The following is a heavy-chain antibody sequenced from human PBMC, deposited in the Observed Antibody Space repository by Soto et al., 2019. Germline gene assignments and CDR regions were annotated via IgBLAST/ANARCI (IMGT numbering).Heavy chain of an antibody. Sequence: SVKVSCKASGGTFSSYAISWVRQAPGQGLEWMGGIIPIFGTANYAQKFQGRVTITADESTSTAYMELSSLRSEDTAVYYCARAGGPRGDYYYGMDVWGQGTTVTVSS. CDR3: ARAGGPRGDYYYGMDV. CDR1: GGTFSSYA. D-gene: IGHD3-10*01. V-gene: IGHV1-69*13. J-gene: IGHJ6*02. CDR2: IIPIFGTA.